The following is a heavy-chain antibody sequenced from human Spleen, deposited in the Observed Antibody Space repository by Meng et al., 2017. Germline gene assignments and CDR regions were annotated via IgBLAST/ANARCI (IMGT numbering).Heavy chain of an antibody. V-gene: IGHV4-34*01. CDR1: GGSFSDYY. CDR2: INHNGST. Sequence: QVQLQQWGAGPLKPSETLSLTCVVSGGSFSDYYWSWIRQPPGKGLEWIGEINHNGSTNYNPSLESRATISVDTSQNNLSLKLSSVTAADSAVYYCARGPTTMAHDFDYWGQGTLVTVSS. CDR3: ARGPTTMAHDFDY. D-gene: IGHD4-11*01. J-gene: IGHJ4*02.